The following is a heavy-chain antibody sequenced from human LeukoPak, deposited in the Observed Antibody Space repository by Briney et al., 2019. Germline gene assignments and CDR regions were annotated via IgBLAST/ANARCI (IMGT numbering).Heavy chain of an antibody. V-gene: IGHV3-23*01. D-gene: IGHD6-13*01. J-gene: IGHJ4*02. Sequence: LSLTCTVSGGSISSGSYYWSWIRQPAGKGLEWVSAISGSGGSTYYADSVKGRFTISRDNSKNTLYLQMNSLRAEDTAVYYCAKDQVAAAGTFDYWGQGTLVTVSS. CDR1: GGSISSGSYY. CDR3: AKDQVAAAGTFDY. CDR2: ISGSGGST.